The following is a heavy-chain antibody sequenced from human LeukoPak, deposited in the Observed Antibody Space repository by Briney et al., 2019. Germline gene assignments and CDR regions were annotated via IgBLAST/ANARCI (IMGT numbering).Heavy chain of an antibody. V-gene: IGHV3-74*01. CDR2: INSYGRRT. CDR3: GRREGYCSGSTCYFDN. CDR1: GFTFTTYR. J-gene: IGHJ4*02. Sequence: GGSLRLSCATYGFTFTTYRMHWVRQAPGKGLVWVSRINSYGRRTDYADSVKGRFTVSRDNAKNTLYVQMNSLRAEDEAVYYCGRREGYCSGSTCYFDNWGQGTLVTVSS. D-gene: IGHD2-15*01.